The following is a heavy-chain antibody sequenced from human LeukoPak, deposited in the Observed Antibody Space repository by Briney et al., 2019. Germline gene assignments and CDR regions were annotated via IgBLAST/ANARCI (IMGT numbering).Heavy chain of an antibody. J-gene: IGHJ4*02. V-gene: IGHV1-8*01. CDR3: ARDPYSGSYYGY. Sequence: ASVKVSCKASGYTFTSYDINWVRQASGKGLEGMGWMNPNSGNTGYAQKFQGRVTMTRNTSISTAYMELSSLRSEDTAVYYCARDPYSGSYYGYWGQGTLVTVPS. CDR2: MNPNSGNT. D-gene: IGHD1-26*01. CDR1: GYTFTSYD.